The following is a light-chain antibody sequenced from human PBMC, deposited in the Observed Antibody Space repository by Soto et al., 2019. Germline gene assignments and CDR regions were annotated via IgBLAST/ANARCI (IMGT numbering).Light chain of an antibody. V-gene: IGKV3-11*01. Sequence: EIVLTQSPATLSLSPGERATLSCRASQSVSSYLAWYQQKPGQSPRLLIYDASNRATCIPARCSGSGSGTDFTLTISSLEPEDFAVYSCQQRSKWPPLLTFGGGTKVEIK. CDR1: QSVSSY. CDR3: QQRSKWPPLLT. J-gene: IGKJ4*01. CDR2: DAS.